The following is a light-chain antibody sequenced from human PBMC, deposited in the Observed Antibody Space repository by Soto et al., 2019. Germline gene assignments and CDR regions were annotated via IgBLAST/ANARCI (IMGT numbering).Light chain of an antibody. J-gene: IGLJ1*01. V-gene: IGLV2-14*01. CDR2: DVS. Sequence: QSVPAQPASVSGTPGQSISISCSGTNSDVGGYNYVSWYQQHPGKAPKLMIYDVSNRPSGVSNRFSGSKSGNTASLTISGLQAEDEADYYCASYTSSSSYDFGTGTKVTVL. CDR3: ASYTSSSSYD. CDR1: NSDVGGYNY.